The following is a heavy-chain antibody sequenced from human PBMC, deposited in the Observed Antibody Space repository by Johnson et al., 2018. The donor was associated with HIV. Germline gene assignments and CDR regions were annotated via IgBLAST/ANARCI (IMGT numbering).Heavy chain of an antibody. CDR2: ISHDGRKK. Sequence: VPLVQSGGGVVQPGRSLRLSCAASGFSFSPYALHWVRPTPGKGLEWVAVISHDGRKKYYAASVEGRFTISRDNFKNTLYLQMNSLRDEDTAVYYCATGVGAKTLTDAFDIWGQGTMVTVSS. CDR3: ATGVGAKTLTDAFDI. J-gene: IGHJ3*02. CDR1: GFSFSPYA. D-gene: IGHD1-26*01. V-gene: IGHV3-30*04.